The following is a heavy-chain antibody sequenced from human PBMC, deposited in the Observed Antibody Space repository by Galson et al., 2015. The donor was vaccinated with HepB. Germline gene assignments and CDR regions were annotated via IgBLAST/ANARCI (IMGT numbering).Heavy chain of an antibody. J-gene: IGHJ6*02. D-gene: IGHD2-2*01. V-gene: IGHV3-7*01. CDR3: AKDTLQGCSRTSCHRWGMDV. Sequence: SLRLSCAAPGFNFTDYSMTWVRQAPGKGLEWVANIKEDGSETHYVDSVKGRFTISRDNAKNSLYLQMNSLRAEDTAVYYCAKDTLQGCSRTSCHRWGMDVWGQGTTVTVSS. CDR1: GFNFTDYS. CDR2: IKEDGSET.